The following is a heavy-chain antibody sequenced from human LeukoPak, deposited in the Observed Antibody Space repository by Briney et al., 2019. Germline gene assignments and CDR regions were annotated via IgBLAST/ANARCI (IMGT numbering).Heavy chain of an antibody. CDR1: GFTFSSYA. D-gene: IGHD6-13*01. Sequence: GRSLRLSCAASGFTFSSYAMHWVRQAPGKGLEWVAVISYDGSNKYYADSVKGRFTIPRDNSKNTLYLQMNSLRAEDTAVYYCARGADSSSWYFDYWGQGTLVTVSS. CDR3: ARGADSSSWYFDY. J-gene: IGHJ4*02. V-gene: IGHV3-30-3*01. CDR2: ISYDGSNK.